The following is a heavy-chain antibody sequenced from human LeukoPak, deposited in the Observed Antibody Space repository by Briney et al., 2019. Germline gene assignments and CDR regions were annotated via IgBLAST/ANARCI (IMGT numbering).Heavy chain of an antibody. Sequence: VSVKVSCKASGYTFTSYGISWVGQTPGQGLEWMGWISAYNGNTNYAQKLQGRVTMTTDTSTSTAYMELRSLRSDDTAVYYCARAAGITMVRGVYYYYGMDVWGKGTTVTVSS. CDR1: GYTFTSYG. D-gene: IGHD3-10*01. CDR2: ISAYNGNT. V-gene: IGHV1-18*04. CDR3: ARAAGITMVRGVYYYYGMDV. J-gene: IGHJ6*04.